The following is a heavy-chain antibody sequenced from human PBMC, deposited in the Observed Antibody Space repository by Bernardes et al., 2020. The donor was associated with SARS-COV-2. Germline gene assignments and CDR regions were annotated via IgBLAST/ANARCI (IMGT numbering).Heavy chain of an antibody. V-gene: IGHV3-23*01. CDR2: ITGSGGST. CDR3: AKDRSATPSYYYYGMDV. CDR1: GFTFSRYA. Sequence: GGSLRLSCAASGFTFSRYAMSWVRQAPGKGLEWVSGITGSGGSTSYADSVRGRFTVSRDNSKNTLYLQMYYLRAEDTAVYYCAKDRSATPSYYYYGMDVWGQGTTVTVSS. J-gene: IGHJ6*02. D-gene: IGHD3-3*01.